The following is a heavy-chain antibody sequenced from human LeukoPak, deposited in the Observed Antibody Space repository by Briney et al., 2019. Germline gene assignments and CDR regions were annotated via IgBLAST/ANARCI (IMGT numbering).Heavy chain of an antibody. V-gene: IGHV3-23*01. CDR1: GFTFSSYG. D-gene: IGHD3-22*01. J-gene: IGHJ4*02. CDR2: ISGSGGST. Sequence: GGSLRLSCAASGFTFSSYGMSWVRQAPGKGLEWVSAISGSGGSTYYADSVKGRFTISRDNSKNTLYLQMNSLRAEDTAVYYCAKVPPIRSGYYGTGYYFDYWGQGTLVTVSS. CDR3: AKVPPIRSGYYGTGYYFDY.